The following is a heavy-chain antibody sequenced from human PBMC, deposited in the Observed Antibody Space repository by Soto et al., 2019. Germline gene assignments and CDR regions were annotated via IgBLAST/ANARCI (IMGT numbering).Heavy chain of an antibody. Sequence: SETLSLTCTVPGDSISGGASFWSWIRQPPGKGLEWIANVYYSGSSYYNPSLKSRLTISVDTTKNQFSLQLKSMTAADTAVYYCAKLSCTSSTCYFPGWFDPWGQGTLVTVSS. CDR2: VYYSGSS. D-gene: IGHD2-2*01. J-gene: IGHJ5*02. V-gene: IGHV4-31*02. CDR1: GDSISGGASF. CDR3: AKLSCTSSTCYFPGWFDP.